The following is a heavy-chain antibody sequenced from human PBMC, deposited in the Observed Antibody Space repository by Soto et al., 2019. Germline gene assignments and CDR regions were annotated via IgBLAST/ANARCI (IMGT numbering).Heavy chain of an antibody. V-gene: IGHV1-69*12. CDR3: ARVVGGYNWNYVSFDP. D-gene: IGHD1-7*01. Sequence: QVQLVQSGAEVKKPGSSVKVSCKASGGTFSSYAISWVRQAPGQGLEWMGGIIPIFGTANYAQKFQGRVTITADESTNXAYMELSSLRSEDTAVYYCARVVGGYNWNYVSFDPWGQGTLVTVSS. CDR1: GGTFSSYA. J-gene: IGHJ5*02. CDR2: IIPIFGTA.